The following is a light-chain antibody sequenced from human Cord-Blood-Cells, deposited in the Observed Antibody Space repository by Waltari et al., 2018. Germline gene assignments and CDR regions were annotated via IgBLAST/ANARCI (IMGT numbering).Light chain of an antibody. CDR2: GAS. V-gene: IGKV3-15*01. CDR1: QSVSSN. J-gene: IGKJ1*01. Sequence: EIMMTQSPATLSVSPWKRATLSCRASQSVSSNFAWYQQKPGTAPRLLIYGASTRATGIPARFSGSGSGTEFTLTISSLQSEDFAVYYCQQYNNWPRWTFGQGTKVEIK. CDR3: QQYNNWPRWT.